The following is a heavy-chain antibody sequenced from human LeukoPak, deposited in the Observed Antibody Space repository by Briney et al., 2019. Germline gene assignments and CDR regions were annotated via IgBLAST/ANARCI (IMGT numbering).Heavy chain of an antibody. V-gene: IGHV3-30*02. Sequence: GGSLRLSCAASGFTFSSYGMHWVRQAPGKGLEWVAFIRYDGSNKYYADSVKGRFTISRDNSKNTLYLQMNSPRAEDTAVYYCARDYGSGSYYTDDAFDIWGQGTMVTVSS. J-gene: IGHJ3*02. CDR3: ARDYGSGSYYTDDAFDI. CDR1: GFTFSSYG. D-gene: IGHD3-10*01. CDR2: IRYDGSNK.